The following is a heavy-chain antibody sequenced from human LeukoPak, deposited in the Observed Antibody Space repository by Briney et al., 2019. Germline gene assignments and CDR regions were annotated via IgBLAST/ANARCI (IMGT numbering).Heavy chain of an antibody. CDR3: TRVGWNYYDSSGYFDY. CDR2: IRSKAYGGTT. CDR1: GFTFGDYA. Sequence: GGSPRLSCTASGFTFGDYAMSWFRQAPGKGLEWVGFIRSKAYGGTTEYAASVKGRFTISRDDSKSIAYLQMNSLKTEDTAVYYCTRVGWNYYDSSGYFDYWGQGTLVTVSS. V-gene: IGHV3-49*03. D-gene: IGHD3-22*01. J-gene: IGHJ4*02.